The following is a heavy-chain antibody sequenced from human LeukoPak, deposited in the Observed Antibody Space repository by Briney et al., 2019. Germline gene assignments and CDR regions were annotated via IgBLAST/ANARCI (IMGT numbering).Heavy chain of an antibody. D-gene: IGHD4-23*01. CDR3: SRGTAVVAPDFDY. J-gene: IGHJ4*02. CDR2: IHYTGST. Sequence: PSETLSLTCNVSGDSISSYFWNWIRQPPGMGLEWIGYIHYTGSTKYNPSLKSRVTISIDTSKNQFSLKLRSATAADTAVYYCSRGTAVVAPDFDYWGQGTPVTVSS. V-gene: IGHV4-59*01. CDR1: GDSISSYF.